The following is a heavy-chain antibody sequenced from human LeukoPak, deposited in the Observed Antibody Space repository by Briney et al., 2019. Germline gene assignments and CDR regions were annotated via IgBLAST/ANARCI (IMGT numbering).Heavy chain of an antibody. CDR3: ASTYCSSTSCYMGRAEYFQH. CDR2: IYYSGST. D-gene: IGHD2-2*02. V-gene: IGHV4-31*03. Sequence: QTLSLTCTVSGGSISSGGYYWSWIRQHPGKGLEWIGYIYYSGSTYYNPSLKSRVTISVDTSKNQFSLKLSSVTAADTAVYYCASTYCSSTSCYMGRAEYFQHWGQGTLVTVSS. CDR1: GGSISSGGYY. J-gene: IGHJ1*01.